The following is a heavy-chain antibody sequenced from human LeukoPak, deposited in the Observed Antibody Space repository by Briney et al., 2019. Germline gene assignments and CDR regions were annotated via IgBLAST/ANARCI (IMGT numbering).Heavy chain of an antibody. J-gene: IGHJ4*02. V-gene: IGHV3-53*01. CDR1: GFTVSSNY. Sequence: GGSLRLSCAASGFTVSSNYMSWVRQAPGKGLEWVSVIYSGGSTYYADSVKGRFTISRDNSKNTLYLQMNSLRAEDTAVYYCARDLLTVYASHWGQGTLVSVSS. CDR3: ARDLLTVYASH. CDR2: IYSGGST. D-gene: IGHD2-8*01.